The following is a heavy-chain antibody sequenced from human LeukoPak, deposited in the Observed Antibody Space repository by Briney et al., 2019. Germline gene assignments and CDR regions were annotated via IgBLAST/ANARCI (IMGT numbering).Heavy chain of an antibody. Sequence: ASVKVSCKASGGTFSSYAISWVRQAPGQGLEWMGGIIPIFGTANYAQKFQGRVTITADESTSTAYMELSSLRSEDTAVYYCAPRLAVSDYVWGSYRMDVWGKGTTVTISP. D-gene: IGHD3-16*02. CDR1: GGTFSSYA. V-gene: IGHV1-69*13. J-gene: IGHJ6*04. CDR3: APRLAVSDYVWGSYRMDV. CDR2: IIPIFGTA.